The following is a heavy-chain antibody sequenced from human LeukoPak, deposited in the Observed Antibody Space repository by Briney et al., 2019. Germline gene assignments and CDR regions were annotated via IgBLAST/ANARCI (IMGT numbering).Heavy chain of an antibody. J-gene: IGHJ4*02. CDR3: VRESYSRYFDY. Sequence: PSETLSLTCTVSGDSISSYYCDWIRQPPGKELEWIGYIYYSGTTNYNPSLKSRVTISVDTSKNQFSLKLSSVTAADTAVYYCVRESYSRYFDYWGQGSLVTVSS. D-gene: IGHD4-11*01. CDR2: IYYSGTT. V-gene: IGHV4-59*01. CDR1: GDSISSYY.